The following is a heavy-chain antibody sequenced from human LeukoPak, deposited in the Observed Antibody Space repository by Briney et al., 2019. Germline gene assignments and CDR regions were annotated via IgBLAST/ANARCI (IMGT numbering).Heavy chain of an antibody. Sequence: GGSLRLSCAASGFTFSSYAMSWVRQTPGKGLEWVSTIPDGSSNTYYADSVKGRFTISGDNSKNTLYLQMNSLGAEDTAVYYCAKWLRVATTYFDYWGQGTLVTVSS. CDR2: IPDGSSNT. J-gene: IGHJ4*02. CDR3: AKWLRVATTYFDY. CDR1: GFTFSSYA. D-gene: IGHD5-24*01. V-gene: IGHV3-23*01.